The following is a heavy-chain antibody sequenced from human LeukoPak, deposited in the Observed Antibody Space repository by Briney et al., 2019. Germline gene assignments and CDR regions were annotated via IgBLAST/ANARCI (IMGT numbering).Heavy chain of an antibody. CDR2: ISGSGGST. J-gene: IGHJ3*02. Sequence: GGSLRLSCVASGYTFSAYAMKWVRQAPGKGLEWVSDISGSGGSTYYAHSVKGRFTISRDNSKNTLFMQLNSLRADDTALYSCVRVGGGHRGPVDIRGQGTMVSVSS. V-gene: IGHV3-23*01. CDR1: GYTFSAYA. D-gene: IGHD2-15*01. CDR3: VRVGGGHRGPVDI.